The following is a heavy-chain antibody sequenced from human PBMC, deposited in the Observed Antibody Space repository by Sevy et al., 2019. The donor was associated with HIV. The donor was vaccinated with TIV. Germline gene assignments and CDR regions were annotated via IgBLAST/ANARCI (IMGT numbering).Heavy chain of an antibody. D-gene: IGHD3-10*01. Sequence: GGSLRLSCAASGFTFSTYSMNWVRQAPGKGLEWVSYISSSSRTIYYADSVRGRFTISRDNAKNSLYLQMNSLRADDTAVYYCARVPSTGRYGMDVSGQGTSVTVSS. CDR1: GFTFSTYS. J-gene: IGHJ6*02. CDR2: ISSSSRTI. CDR3: ARVPSTGRYGMDV. V-gene: IGHV3-48*01.